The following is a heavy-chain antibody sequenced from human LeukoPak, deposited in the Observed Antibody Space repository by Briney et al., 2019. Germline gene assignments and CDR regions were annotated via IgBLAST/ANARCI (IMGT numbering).Heavy chain of an antibody. V-gene: IGHV3-21*01. CDR3: ARDGLILTGYSTNAFDI. D-gene: IGHD3-9*01. J-gene: IGHJ3*02. Sequence: GGSLRLSCAASGFTFSSHWMHWVRQAPGKGLEWVSSISSSSYIYYADSVKGRFTISRDNAKNSLYLQMNSLRAEDTAVYYCARDGLILTGYSTNAFDIWGQGTMATVSS. CDR1: GFTFSSHW. CDR2: ISSSSYI.